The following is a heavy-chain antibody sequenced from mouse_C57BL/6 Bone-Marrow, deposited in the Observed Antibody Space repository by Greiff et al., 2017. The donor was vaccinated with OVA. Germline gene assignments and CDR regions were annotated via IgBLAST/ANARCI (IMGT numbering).Heavy chain of an antibody. CDR3: TTEALLRRWGLFDY. CDR1: GFNIKDDY. CDR2: IDPENGDT. Sequence: EVKLVESGAELVRPGASVKLSCTASGFNIKDDYMHWVKQRPEQGLEWIGWIDPENGDTEYASKFQGKATITADTSSNTAYLQLSSLTSEDTAVYYCTTEALLRRWGLFDYWGQGTTLTVSS. V-gene: IGHV14-4*01. J-gene: IGHJ2*01. D-gene: IGHD1-1*01.